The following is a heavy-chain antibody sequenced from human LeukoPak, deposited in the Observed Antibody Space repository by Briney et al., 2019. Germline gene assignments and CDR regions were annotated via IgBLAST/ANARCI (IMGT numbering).Heavy chain of an antibody. CDR2: IYYSRST. V-gene: IGHV4-59*08. D-gene: IGHD6-13*01. Sequence: SETLSLTCTVSGGSISSYYWSWIRQPPGKGLEWIGDIYYSRSTNYNPSLKSRVTISVDTSKNQFSLKLSSVTAADTAVYYCERGVPRIAQAFDYWGQGTLVTVSS. J-gene: IGHJ4*02. CDR3: ERGVPRIAQAFDY. CDR1: GGSISSYY.